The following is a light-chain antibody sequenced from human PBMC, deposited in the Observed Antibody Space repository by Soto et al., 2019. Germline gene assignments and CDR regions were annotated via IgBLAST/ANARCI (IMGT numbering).Light chain of an antibody. V-gene: IGKV3-15*01. CDR1: QSVSNN. J-gene: IGKJ1*01. Sequence: EIVMTQSPATLSVSPGETATLSCRASQSVSNNVAWYQQKPGQAPRLLILGASTRATGIPARFSGSGSGAEFTLSISSLQSEDFATYYCQQYENWPQTFGQGTKVAI. CDR2: GAS. CDR3: QQYENWPQT.